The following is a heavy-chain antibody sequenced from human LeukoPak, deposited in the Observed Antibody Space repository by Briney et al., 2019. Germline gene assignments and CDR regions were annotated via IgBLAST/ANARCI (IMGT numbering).Heavy chain of an antibody. CDR1: GYTFTDHY. CDR3: ARGAYYGSRSYYLLDAFDI. D-gene: IGHD3-10*01. J-gene: IGHJ3*02. Sequence: ASVTVSFKALGYTFTDHYFHWLRQAPGQGLEWMGLINPNSGGTNYAQKFQGRVTMTRDTSISTAYMELTWLRSDDTAVYYCARGAYYGSRSYYLLDAFDIWGQGTMVTVSS. V-gene: IGHV1-2*02. CDR2: INPNSGGT.